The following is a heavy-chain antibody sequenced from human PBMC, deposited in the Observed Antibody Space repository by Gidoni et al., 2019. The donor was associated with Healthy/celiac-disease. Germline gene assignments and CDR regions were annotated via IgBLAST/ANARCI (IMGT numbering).Heavy chain of an antibody. Sequence: QVQLQESGPGLVKPSETLSLTCAVSGYSISSGYYWGWIRQPPGKGLEWIGSIYHSGSTYYNPSLKSRVTISVDTSKNQFSLKLSSVTAADTAVYSCARDTVDYDFWSGSSPFDYWGQGTLVTVSS. D-gene: IGHD3-3*01. CDR2: IYHSGST. J-gene: IGHJ4*02. V-gene: IGHV4-38-2*02. CDR1: GYSISSGYY. CDR3: ARDTVDYDFWSGSSPFDY.